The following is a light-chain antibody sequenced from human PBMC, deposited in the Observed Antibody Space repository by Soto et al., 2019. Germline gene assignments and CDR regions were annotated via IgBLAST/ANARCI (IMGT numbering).Light chain of an antibody. V-gene: IGLV2-14*01. CDR2: DVT. J-gene: IGLJ1*01. CDR3: GSITRSSTSV. CDR1: SSDVGGFEY. Sequence: QSVLSQPASVSGSPGQSITISCTGTSSDVGGFEYVSWYQHQPGKAPKLIIYDVTKRPSGVSNRFSGSKSGNTASLTISGIQAEDEGDYYCGSITRSSTSVFGTGNKV.